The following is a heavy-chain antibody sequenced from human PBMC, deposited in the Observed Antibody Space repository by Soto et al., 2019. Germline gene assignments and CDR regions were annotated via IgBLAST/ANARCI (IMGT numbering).Heavy chain of an antibody. CDR3: ARDPDYGNPDY. J-gene: IGHJ4*02. V-gene: IGHV3-7*01. D-gene: IGHD4-17*01. Sequence: GGSLRLSCAASGFTFSRYWMSWVRQAPGKGLEWVGNIRQDGSEVFFVDSVKGRFTISRDNAKSTLFLQMDSLRAEDTAVYYCARDPDYGNPDYWGQGTLV. CDR1: GFTFSRYW. CDR2: IRQDGSEV.